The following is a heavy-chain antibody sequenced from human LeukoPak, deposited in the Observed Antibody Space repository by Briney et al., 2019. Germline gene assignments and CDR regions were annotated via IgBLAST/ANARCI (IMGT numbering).Heavy chain of an antibody. D-gene: IGHD3-22*01. CDR3: ARNTSYTYDRSGYLFDS. J-gene: IGHJ4*02. V-gene: IGHV4-39*01. CDR1: GGSISGGSFY. Sequence: PSETLSLTCSVSGGSISGGSFYWGWIRQPPGKGLEWIGSIYNPVSTVYNPSLKSRVTISIDTSNNQFSLKLSSVTAADTAIYYCARNTSYTYDRSGYLFDSWGKGTLVTVSS. CDR2: IYNPVST.